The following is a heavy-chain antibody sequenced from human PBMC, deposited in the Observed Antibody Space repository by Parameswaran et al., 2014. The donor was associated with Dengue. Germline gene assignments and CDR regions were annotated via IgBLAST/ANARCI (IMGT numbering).Heavy chain of an antibody. Sequence: VRQAPGKGLEWVSCISSSSSYIYYADSVKGRFTISRDNAKNSLYLQMNSLRAEDTAVYYCASGYDWEFDYWGQGTLVTVSS. V-gene: IGHV3-21*03. CDR3: ASGYDWEFDY. CDR2: ISSSSSYI. D-gene: IGHD5-12*01. J-gene: IGHJ4*02.